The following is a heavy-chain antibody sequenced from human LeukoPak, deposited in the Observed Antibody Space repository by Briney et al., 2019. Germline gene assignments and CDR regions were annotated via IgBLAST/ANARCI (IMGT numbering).Heavy chain of an antibody. CDR2: INHSGST. CDR3: ARHVQLLWFGELIRSRGWFDP. V-gene: IGHV4-34*01. D-gene: IGHD3-10*01. CDR1: GGSFSGYY. J-gene: IGHJ5*02. Sequence: SETLSLTCAVYGGSFSGYYWSWIRQPPGKGLEWIGEINHSGSTNYNPSLKSRVTISVDTSKNQFSLKLSSVTAADTAVYYCARHVQLLWFGELIRSRGWFDPWGQGTLVTVSS.